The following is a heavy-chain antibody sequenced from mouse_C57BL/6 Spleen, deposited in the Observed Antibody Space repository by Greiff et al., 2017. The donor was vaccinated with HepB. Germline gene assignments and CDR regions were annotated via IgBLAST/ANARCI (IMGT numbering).Heavy chain of an antibody. V-gene: IGHV1-55*01. CDR1: GYTFTSYW. D-gene: IGHD3-2*02. J-gene: IGHJ3*01. CDR2: IYPGSGST. CDR3: ARWRGDSSGSFAY. Sequence: QVQLQQPGAELVKPGASVKMSCKASGYTFTSYWITWVKQRPGQGLEWIGDIYPGSGSTNYNEKFKSKATLTVDTSSSTAYMQLSSLTSEDSAVYYCARWRGDSSGSFAYWGQGTLVTVSA.